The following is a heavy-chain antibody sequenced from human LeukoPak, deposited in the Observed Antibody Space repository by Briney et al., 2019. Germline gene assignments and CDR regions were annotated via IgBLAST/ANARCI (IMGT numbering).Heavy chain of an antibody. CDR3: ARHPGTYSGSYFGY. Sequence: PSETLSLTCAVSGGSISNYYWTWIRQPPGKGLEWIGYIYYSGSTNYNPSLKSRVSISVDTSKNQFSLKLTSVTAADTAVYYCARHPGTYSGSYFGYWGQGALVTVSS. CDR1: GGSISNYY. D-gene: IGHD1-26*01. CDR2: IYYSGST. J-gene: IGHJ4*02. V-gene: IGHV4-59*08.